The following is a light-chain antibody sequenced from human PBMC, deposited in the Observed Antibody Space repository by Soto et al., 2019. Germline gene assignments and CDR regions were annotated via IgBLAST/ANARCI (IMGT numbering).Light chain of an antibody. V-gene: IGLV1-40*01. CDR2: GNG. J-gene: IGLJ1*01. Sequence: QSVLTQPPSVSGAPGQRVTISCTGSSSNIGAGHDVHWYQHLPGTAPKLLIYGNGNRPSGIPDRFSGSKSGTSASLAITGLQAEDEADYYCQSYDTSLSGSEVFGTGT. CDR3: QSYDTSLSGSEV. CDR1: SSNIGAGHD.